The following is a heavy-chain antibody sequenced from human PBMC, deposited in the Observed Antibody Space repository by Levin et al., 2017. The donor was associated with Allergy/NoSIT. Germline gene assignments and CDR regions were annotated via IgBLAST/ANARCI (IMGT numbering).Heavy chain of an antibody. J-gene: IGHJ5*02. CDR1: GGSISSYY. D-gene: IGHD3-9*01. CDR3: ARDVGYYDILTGYYKDYNWFDP. CDR2: IYTSGST. V-gene: IGHV4-4*07. Sequence: SSETLSLTCTVSGGSISSYYWSWIRQPAGKGLEWIGRIYTSGSTNYNPSLKSRVTMSVDTSKNQFSLKLSSVTAADTAVYYCARDVGYYDILTGYYKDYNWFDPWGQGTLVTVSS.